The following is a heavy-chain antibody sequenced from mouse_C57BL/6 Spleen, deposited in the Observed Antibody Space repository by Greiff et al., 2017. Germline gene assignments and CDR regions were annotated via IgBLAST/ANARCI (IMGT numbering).Heavy chain of an antibody. Sequence: EVQLVESGGGLVQPGGSMKLSCAASGFTFSDAWMDWVRQSPEKGLEWVAEIRNKANNHATYYAESVKGRFTISSDDSKSRVYLQMNSLRAEDTGIYYCTRGDGYYYFDYWGQGTTLTVSS. V-gene: IGHV6-6*01. CDR3: TRGDGYYYFDY. D-gene: IGHD2-3*01. J-gene: IGHJ2*01. CDR1: GFTFSDAW. CDR2: IRNKANNHAT.